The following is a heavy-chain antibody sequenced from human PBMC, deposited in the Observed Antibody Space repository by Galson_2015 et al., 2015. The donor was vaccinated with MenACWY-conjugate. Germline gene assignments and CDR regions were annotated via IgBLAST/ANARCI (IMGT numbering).Heavy chain of an antibody. V-gene: IGHV3-74*01. CDR1: GFTFSSYW. CDR3: ARGHHYYDSSGYYYD. Sequence: SLRLSCAASGFTFSSYWMHWVRQAPGKGLVWVSRINSDGSSTSYADSVKGRFTISRDNAKNTLYLQMNSLRAEDTAVYYCARGHHYYDSSGYYYDWGQGTLVTVSS. CDR2: INSDGSST. D-gene: IGHD3-22*01. J-gene: IGHJ4*02.